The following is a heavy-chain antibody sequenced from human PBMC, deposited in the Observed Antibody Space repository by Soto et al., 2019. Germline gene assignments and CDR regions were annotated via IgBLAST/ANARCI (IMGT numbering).Heavy chain of an antibody. D-gene: IGHD3-16*01. CDR2: ISGSGGST. V-gene: IGHV3-23*01. CDR3: AKGGYYSLFDI. Sequence: EVELLESGGGLVQPGGSLRLSCAASGLAFDISAMSWVRQAPGKGLEWVSVISGSGGSTYYTNSVKGRFTISRDNSKNTLYLQMNSLRAEDTAVYYCAKGGYYSLFDIWGQGTMVTVSA. J-gene: IGHJ3*02. CDR1: GLAFDISA.